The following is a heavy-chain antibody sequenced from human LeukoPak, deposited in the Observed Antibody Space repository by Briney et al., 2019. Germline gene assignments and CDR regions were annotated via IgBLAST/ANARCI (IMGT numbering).Heavy chain of an antibody. Sequence: GASVKVSCTASGGTFSSYAISWVRQAPGQGLEWMGGIIPIFGTANYAQKFQGRVTITADESTSTAYIELSSLRSEDTAVYYCARDRQDHSYYQNWFDPWGQGTLVTVSS. CDR3: ARDRQDHSYYQNWFDP. D-gene: IGHD3-10*01. CDR1: GGTFSSYA. CDR2: IIPIFGTA. V-gene: IGHV1-69*13. J-gene: IGHJ5*02.